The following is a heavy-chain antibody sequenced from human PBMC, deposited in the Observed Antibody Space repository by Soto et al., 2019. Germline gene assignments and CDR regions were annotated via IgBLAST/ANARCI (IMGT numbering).Heavy chain of an antibody. D-gene: IGHD6-19*01. CDR1: GGAFGSCA. Sequence: SVKVSWKASGGAFGSCAIRWVRQAPGQVLEWMGGIIPIFGTANYAQKFQGRVTITADKSTSTAYMELSSLRSEDTAVYYCARYEGIAVAATDSYYYYGMDVWGQGTTVTLSS. V-gene: IGHV1-69*06. CDR3: ARYEGIAVAATDSYYYYGMDV. J-gene: IGHJ6*02. CDR2: IIPIFGTA.